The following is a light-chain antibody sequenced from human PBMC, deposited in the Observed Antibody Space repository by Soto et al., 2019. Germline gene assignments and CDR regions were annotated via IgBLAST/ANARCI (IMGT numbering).Light chain of an antibody. V-gene: IGKV3-11*01. CDR2: DAS. J-gene: IGKJ5*01. Sequence: EIVLTQSPVTLSLSPGERATLSCRASQSVRTYLAWYQVKPGQAPRLLIYDASSRASDVPARFSGSGSGTDFTLTISSLEPEDFAVYYCQQRNMWPPITFGQGTRLEMK. CDR1: QSVRTY. CDR3: QQRNMWPPIT.